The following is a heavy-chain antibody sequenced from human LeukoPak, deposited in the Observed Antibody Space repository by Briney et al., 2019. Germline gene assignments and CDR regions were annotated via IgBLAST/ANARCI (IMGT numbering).Heavy chain of an antibody. CDR1: GNSISSCF. Sequence: SETLSLTSTVSGNSISSCFWSWIRQPPGKGLEWIGSMHYSGGSKYNPSLRSRVSLSIDTSKQQFSLRLSSVTAADTAVYYCARDLELERNRWNYFESWGQGALVTVSS. CDR3: ARDLELERNRWNYFES. J-gene: IGHJ4*02. CDR2: MHYSGGS. D-gene: IGHD1-1*01. V-gene: IGHV4-59*01.